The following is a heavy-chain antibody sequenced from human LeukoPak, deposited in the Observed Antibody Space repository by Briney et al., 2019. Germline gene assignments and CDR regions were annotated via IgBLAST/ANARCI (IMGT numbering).Heavy chain of an antibody. Sequence: EASVKVSCKASGGTFSTYAISWVRQAPGQGLEWMGGIIPIFGTANYAQKFQGRVTITADKSTSTAYMELSSLRSEDTAVYYCCIAAAGPYYYYYMDVWGKGTTVTVSS. J-gene: IGHJ6*03. CDR3: CIAAAGPYYYYYMDV. V-gene: IGHV1-69*06. D-gene: IGHD6-13*01. CDR1: GGTFSTYA. CDR2: IIPIFGTA.